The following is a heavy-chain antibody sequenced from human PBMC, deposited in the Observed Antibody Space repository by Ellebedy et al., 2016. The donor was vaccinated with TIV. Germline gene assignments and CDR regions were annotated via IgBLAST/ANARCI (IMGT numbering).Heavy chain of an antibody. Sequence: GESLKISCAASGFTFRSFSMNWVRQAPGQGLEWLSYISSTYEIWNSDSVRGRFTISRDDVKNSIYLQMNSLRAEDTAVYYCARDHNWAFDHWGQGTLVTVSS. CDR3: ARDHNWAFDH. CDR2: ISSTYEIW. J-gene: IGHJ4*02. V-gene: IGHV3-21*05. CDR1: GFTFRSFS. D-gene: IGHD1-20*01.